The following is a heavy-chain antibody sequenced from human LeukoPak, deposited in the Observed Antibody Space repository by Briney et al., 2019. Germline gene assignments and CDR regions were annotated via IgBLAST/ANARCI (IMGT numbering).Heavy chain of an antibody. D-gene: IGHD5-24*01. J-gene: IGHJ4*02. CDR2: ISSSSSYI. V-gene: IGHV3-21*01. CDR3: ARDDRRDVPVFDY. Sequence: PGGSLRLSCGTSGFTFSSYAMSWVRQAPGKGLEWVSSISSSSSYIYYADSVKGRFTISRDNAKNSLYLQMNSLRAKDTAVYYCARDDRRDVPVFDYWGQGTLVTVSS. CDR1: GFTFSSYA.